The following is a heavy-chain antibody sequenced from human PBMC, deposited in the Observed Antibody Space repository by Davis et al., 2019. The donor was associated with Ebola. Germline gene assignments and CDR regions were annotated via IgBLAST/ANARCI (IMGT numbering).Heavy chain of an antibody. D-gene: IGHD3-22*01. CDR2: IYNSETT. J-gene: IGHJ6*04. CDR3: ARVGYYYDSSGYHAGGMDV. V-gene: IGHV4-59*01. CDR1: GGSISSSY. Sequence: SETLSLTCSVSGGSISSSYWSWIRQPPGKGLESIGYIYNSETTNYNPSLKSRVTISVDTSKNQFSLKLSSVTAADTAVYYCARVGYYYDSSGYHAGGMDVWGKGTTVTVSS.